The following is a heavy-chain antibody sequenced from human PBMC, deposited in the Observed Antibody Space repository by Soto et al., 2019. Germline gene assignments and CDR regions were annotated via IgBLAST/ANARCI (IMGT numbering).Heavy chain of an antibody. D-gene: IGHD6-13*01. CDR3: ARGSSNSLWHFDL. Sequence: QGYLVQSGAEVKKPGASVKLSCEASGYTFTSNYLYWVRQAPGQGLGWMGMISPSDSSTTYARNFRGRVTMTRDTSTSTVYIDVTILTAEDTAGYNCARGSSNSLWHFDLCGGGTLVTVSS. J-gene: IGHJ2*01. CDR1: GYTFTSNY. CDR2: ISPSDSST. V-gene: IGHV1-46*03.